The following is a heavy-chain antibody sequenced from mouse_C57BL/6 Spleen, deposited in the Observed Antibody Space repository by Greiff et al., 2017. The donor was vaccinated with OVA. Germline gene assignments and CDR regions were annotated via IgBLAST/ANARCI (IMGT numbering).Heavy chain of an antibody. Sequence: EVKLVESGGGLVKPGGSLKLSCAASGFTFSSYAMSWVRQTPEKRLEWVATISDGGSYTYYPDNVKGRFTISRDNAKYNLYLQMSHLKSEDTAMYYCARDRYLYDDDDFDYWGQGTTLTVSS. CDR1: GFTFSSYA. CDR3: ARDRYLYDDDDFDY. V-gene: IGHV5-4*01. CDR2: ISDGGSYT. D-gene: IGHD2-4*01. J-gene: IGHJ2*01.